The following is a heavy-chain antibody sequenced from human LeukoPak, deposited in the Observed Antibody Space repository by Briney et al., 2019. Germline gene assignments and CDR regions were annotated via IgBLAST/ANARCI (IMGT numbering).Heavy chain of an antibody. J-gene: IGHJ3*02. CDR2: INPNSGGT. D-gene: IGHD1-26*01. CDR1: GYTFTGYY. Sequence: ASVKVSCKASGYTFTGYYMHWVRQAPGQGLEWMGWINPNSGGTNYAQKFQGRVTMTRDTSISTAYMELSRLRSDDTAVYYCARTEVPVGATGAFDIWGQGTMVTVSS. CDR3: ARTEVPVGATGAFDI. V-gene: IGHV1-2*02.